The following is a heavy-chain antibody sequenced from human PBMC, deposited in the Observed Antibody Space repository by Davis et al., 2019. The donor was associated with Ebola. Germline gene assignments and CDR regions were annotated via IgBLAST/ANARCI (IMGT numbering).Heavy chain of an antibody. CDR2: ISAYNGNT. CDR3: ARDLQHLTMILVTDAFDI. J-gene: IGHJ3*02. V-gene: IGHV1-18*01. CDR1: GYSFTSYG. D-gene: IGHD3-22*01. Sequence: AAVKVSCKESGYSFTSYGSSWARQARGQGLEWMGWISAYNGNTNYAQKFQGRVTMTTDTSTSTAYMELRSLRSDDTAVYYCARDLQHLTMILVTDAFDIWGQGTMVTVSS.